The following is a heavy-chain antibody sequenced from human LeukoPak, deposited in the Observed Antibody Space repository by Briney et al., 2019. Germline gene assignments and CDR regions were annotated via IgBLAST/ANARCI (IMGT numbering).Heavy chain of an antibody. Sequence: ASVKVSCKASGYTFTSYYRHGVRQAPGQGLEGMGIINPSGGSTTYAQKFQGRVTMTSDTSTSTVYMELSSLRSDDTAVYYCARRGILTGYMFDYWGQGTLVTVSS. J-gene: IGHJ4*02. CDR1: GYTFTSYY. CDR3: ARRGILTGYMFDY. CDR2: INPSGGST. V-gene: IGHV1-46*03. D-gene: IGHD3-9*01.